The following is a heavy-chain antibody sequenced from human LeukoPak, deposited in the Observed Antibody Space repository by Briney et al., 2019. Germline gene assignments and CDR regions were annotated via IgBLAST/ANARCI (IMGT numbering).Heavy chain of an antibody. V-gene: IGHV3-74*01. CDR3: ARDQDWNDRGGLDY. CDR2: IDSDGSST. Sequence: GGSLRLSCAASGFTFSYYWMHWVRQGPGKGLVWVSRIDSDGSSTNYADSVKGRFTISRDNVKNTLYLQMNSLTAEDTAVYYCARDQDWNDRGGLDYWGQGTLVTVSS. CDR1: GFTFSYYW. J-gene: IGHJ4*02. D-gene: IGHD1-1*01.